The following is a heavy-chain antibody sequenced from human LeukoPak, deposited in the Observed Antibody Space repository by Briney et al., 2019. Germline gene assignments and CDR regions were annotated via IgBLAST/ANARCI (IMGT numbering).Heavy chain of an antibody. CDR3: ATTGTGATTDY. CDR2: IWYGGSNK. V-gene: IGHV3-33*08. J-gene: IGHJ4*02. Sequence: GGSLRLSCAASGFTFSSYGMHWVRQAPGKGLEWVAVIWYGGSNKYYADSVKGRFTISRDNSKNTLYLQMNSLRAEDTAVYYCATTGTGATTDYWGQGTLVTVSS. CDR1: GFTFSSYG. D-gene: IGHD1-26*01.